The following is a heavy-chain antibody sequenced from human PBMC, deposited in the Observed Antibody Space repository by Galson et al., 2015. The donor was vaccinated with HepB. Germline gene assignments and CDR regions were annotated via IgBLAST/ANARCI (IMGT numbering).Heavy chain of an antibody. V-gene: IGHV6-1*01. CDR3: AYGFDV. J-gene: IGHJ6*02. Sequence: CAISGDSVSAHSAAWNWIRQSPSRGFEWLGRTYYRSKWYYDYAESVKGRININPDTSRNQFSLQLNSVTPEDTAVYYCAYGFDVWGPGTTVTVSS. CDR1: GDSVSAHSAA. CDR2: TYYRSKWYY.